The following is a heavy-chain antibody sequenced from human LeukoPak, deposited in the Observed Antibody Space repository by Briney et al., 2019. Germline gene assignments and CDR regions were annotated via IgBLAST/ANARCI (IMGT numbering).Heavy chain of an antibody. J-gene: IGHJ4*02. Sequence: GGSLLLSCAASGFPFSSYAMHWVRQAPGKGLEGVAVISYDGSNKYYADSVKGRFTISRDNSKNTLYLQMNSLRAEDTAVYYCARDPTMTTVTGFDYWGQGTLVTVSS. D-gene: IGHD4-17*01. CDR1: GFPFSSYA. CDR2: ISYDGSNK. CDR3: ARDPTMTTVTGFDY. V-gene: IGHV3-30-3*01.